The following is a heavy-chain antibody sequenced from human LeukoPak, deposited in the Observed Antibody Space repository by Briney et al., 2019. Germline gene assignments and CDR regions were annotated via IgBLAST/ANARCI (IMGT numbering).Heavy chain of an antibody. CDR1: GFAFRTCA. CDR3: AKYVVVVAATHYFDY. CDR2: ISGGGRST. J-gene: IGHJ4*02. Sequence: GGSLRLSCAASGFAFRTCAMSWVRQAPGKGLEWVSTISGGGRSTYYADSVKGRFTISRDNSKNTLYLQMNSLRAEDTAVYYCAKYVVVVAATHYFDYWGQGTLVTVSS. V-gene: IGHV3-23*01. D-gene: IGHD2-15*01.